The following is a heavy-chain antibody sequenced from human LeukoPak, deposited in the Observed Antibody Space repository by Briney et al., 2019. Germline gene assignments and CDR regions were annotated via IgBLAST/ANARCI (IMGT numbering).Heavy chain of an antibody. V-gene: IGHV3-11*01. CDR1: GFTFSDYY. CDR2: ISSSGTTI. D-gene: IGHD6-19*01. Sequence: GGSLRLSCAASGFTFSDYYMSWIRQAPGKGLEWVSYISSSGTTIYYADSVKGRFTISRDNAKNSLYLQMSSLRAEDTAVYYCARATPGITVARTSYMDVWGKGTTITISS. CDR3: ARATPGITVARTSYMDV. J-gene: IGHJ6*03.